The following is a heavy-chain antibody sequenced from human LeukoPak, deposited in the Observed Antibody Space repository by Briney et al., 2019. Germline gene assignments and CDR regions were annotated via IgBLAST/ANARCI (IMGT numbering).Heavy chain of an antibody. D-gene: IGHD1-7*01. V-gene: IGHV1-46*01. Sequence: ASVKVSCKASGYTFTSYYMHWVRQAPGQGLEWMGIINPSGGSTSYAQKFQGRVTMARDTSTSTVYMELSSLRSEDTAVYYCASGGTTLYDAFDIWGQGTMVTVSS. CDR3: ASGGTTLYDAFDI. CDR2: INPSGGST. CDR1: GYTFTSYY. J-gene: IGHJ3*02.